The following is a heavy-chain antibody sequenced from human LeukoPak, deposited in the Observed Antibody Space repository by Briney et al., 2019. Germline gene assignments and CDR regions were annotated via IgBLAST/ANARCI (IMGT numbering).Heavy chain of an antibody. Sequence: ASVTVSCKASGYTFTSYGISWVRQAPGQGREWMGWISAYNGNTNYEQKPQGRVTITTDTSTSTAYMELRSLRSYDTAVYYCARDEAYYYDSSGYWGLAYFDYWGQGTLVTVSS. CDR3: ARDEAYYYDSSGYWGLAYFDY. J-gene: IGHJ4*02. D-gene: IGHD3-22*01. CDR1: GYTFTSYG. V-gene: IGHV1-18*01. CDR2: ISAYNGNT.